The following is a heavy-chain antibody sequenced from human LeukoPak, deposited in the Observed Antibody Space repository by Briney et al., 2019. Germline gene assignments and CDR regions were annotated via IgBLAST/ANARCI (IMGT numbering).Heavy chain of an antibody. J-gene: IGHJ4*02. CDR1: GYTFTSYG. CDR2: ISAYNGNT. V-gene: IGHV1-18*01. CDR3: ARGPEDCSGGSCYGG. D-gene: IGHD2-15*01. Sequence: GESLKISCKASGYTFTSYGISWVRQAPGQGLEWMGWISAYNGNTNYAQKLQGRVTMTTDTSTSTAYMELRSLRSEDTAVYYCARGPEDCSGGSCYGGWGQGTLVTVSS.